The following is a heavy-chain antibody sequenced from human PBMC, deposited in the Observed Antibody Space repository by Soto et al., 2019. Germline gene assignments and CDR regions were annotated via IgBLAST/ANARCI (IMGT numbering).Heavy chain of an antibody. D-gene: IGHD1-26*01. V-gene: IGHV1-18*01. CDR1: GYTFTSYG. Sequence: QVQLVQSGAEVKKPGASVKVSCKASGYTFTSYGISWVRQAPGQGLEWMGWISVYNDNTNYAQKLPGGVTITKDTSTSTAYMELRSLRSDDTAVYYCARGGRGATPISAYFDYWGQGTLVTVSS. CDR3: ARGGRGATPISAYFDY. CDR2: ISVYNDNT. J-gene: IGHJ4*02.